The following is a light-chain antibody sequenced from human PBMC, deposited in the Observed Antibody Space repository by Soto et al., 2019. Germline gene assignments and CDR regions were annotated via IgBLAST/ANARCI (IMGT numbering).Light chain of an antibody. CDR2: GAS. V-gene: IGKV3-20*01. CDR1: QSVSSSY. CDR3: QQYGRSPLVT. J-gene: IGKJ5*01. Sequence: EIVLTQSPGTLSLSPGERATLSCRASQSVSSSYLAWYQQKPGQAPRLHIYGASSRATGIPDRFSGSGSGTAFTLTISRLEPEVFAMYYCQQYGRSPLVTFGQGTRLEMK.